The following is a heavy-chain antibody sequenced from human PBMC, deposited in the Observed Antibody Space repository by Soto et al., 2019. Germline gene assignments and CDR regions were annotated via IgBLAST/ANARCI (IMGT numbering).Heavy chain of an antibody. CDR3: ARVRSSSSGNYYYGMDV. Sequence: SVKVSGKASGGTFSSYAISWVRQAPGQGLEWMGGIIPIFGTANYAQKFQGRVTITADESTSTAYMELSSLRSEDTAVYYCARVRSSSSGNYYYGMDVWGQGTTVTVSS. V-gene: IGHV1-69*13. CDR2: IIPIFGTA. CDR1: GGTFSSYA. J-gene: IGHJ6*02. D-gene: IGHD6-6*01.